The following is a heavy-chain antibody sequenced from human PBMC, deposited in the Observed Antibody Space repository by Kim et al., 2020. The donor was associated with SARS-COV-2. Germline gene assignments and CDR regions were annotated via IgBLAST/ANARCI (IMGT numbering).Heavy chain of an antibody. V-gene: IGHV1-69*13. J-gene: IGHJ1*01. Sequence: SVKVSCSASGGTFTNYIINWVRQAAGQGLEWVGGRISLFGTALYAQKCQGRGTITADESRTTSYLERGSLTSDDTAVFYCATGGQYDGHPYTHDDGVWWGRGALVT. CDR3: ATGGQYDGHPYTHDDGVW. D-gene: IGHD3-16*02. CDR1: GGTFTNYI. CDR2: RISLFGTA.